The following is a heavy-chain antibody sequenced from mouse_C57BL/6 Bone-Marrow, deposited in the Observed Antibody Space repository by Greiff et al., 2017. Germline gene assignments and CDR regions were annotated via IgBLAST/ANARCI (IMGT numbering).Heavy chain of an antibody. CDR3: ARTYDYCSSYSYAMDY. CDR1: GYAFSSSW. CDR2: IYPGDGDT. J-gene: IGHJ4*01. V-gene: IGHV1-82*01. D-gene: IGHD1-1*01. Sequence: QVQLKESGPELVKPGASVKISCKASGYAFSSSWMNWVKQRPGKGLEWIGRIYPGDGDTNYNGKFKGKATLTADKSSSTAYMQLSSLTSEDSAVYFCARTYDYCSSYSYAMDYWGQGTSVTVSS.